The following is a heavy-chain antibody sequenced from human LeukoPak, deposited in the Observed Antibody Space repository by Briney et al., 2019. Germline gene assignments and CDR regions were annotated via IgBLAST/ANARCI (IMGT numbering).Heavy chain of an antibody. V-gene: IGHV4-39*01. CDR3: ARQGYYDFWSGQHDY. Sequence: SETLSLTCTVSGGSISSSSYYWGWIRQPPGKGLEWIGSIYYSASTYYNPSLKSRVTISVDTSKNQFSLKLSSVTAADTAVYYCARQGYYDFWSGQHDYWGQGTLVTVSS. J-gene: IGHJ4*02. D-gene: IGHD3-3*01. CDR2: IYYSAST. CDR1: GGSISSSSYY.